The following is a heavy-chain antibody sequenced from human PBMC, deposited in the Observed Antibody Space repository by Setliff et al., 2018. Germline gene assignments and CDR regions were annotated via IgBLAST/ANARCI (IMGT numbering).Heavy chain of an antibody. CDR1: GFTFSDST. D-gene: IGHD3-3*01. Sequence: GGSLRLSCAASGFTFSDSTMHWVRQAYGKGLEWVGRIRTKANSYATAYATSVQDRFTIARHDSESTTYLQMNGLKTEDTAVYYCVRHMTYYDFWRGYYSTSDAFHVWGQGTMVTVSS. CDR3: VRHMTYYDFWRGYYSTSDAFHV. V-gene: IGHV3-73*01. J-gene: IGHJ3*01. CDR2: IRTKANSYAT.